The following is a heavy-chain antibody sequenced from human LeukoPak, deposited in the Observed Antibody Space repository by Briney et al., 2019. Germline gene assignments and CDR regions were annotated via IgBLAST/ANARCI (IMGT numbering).Heavy chain of an antibody. J-gene: IGHJ5*02. CDR3: ASGAAAGNNWFDP. Sequence: PSETLSLTCAVYGGSFSGYYWSWIRQPPGKGLEWIGEINHSGSTNYNPSLKSRVTISVDTSKNQFSLKLSSVTAADTAVYYCASGAAAGNNWFDPWGQGTLVTVSS. CDR1: GGSFSGYY. D-gene: IGHD6-13*01. V-gene: IGHV4-34*01. CDR2: INHSGST.